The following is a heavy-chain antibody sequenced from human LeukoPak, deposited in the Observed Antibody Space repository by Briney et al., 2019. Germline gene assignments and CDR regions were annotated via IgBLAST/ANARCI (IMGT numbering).Heavy chain of an antibody. Sequence: GGSLRLSCAVSGFTFSSYGMSWVRQAPGKGLEWVSAISGSGGSTYYADSVKGRFTISRDNSKNTLYLQMNSLRAEDTAVYYCAKMGRITMIVVAMEFDYWGQGTLVTVSS. CDR1: GFTFSSYG. CDR3: AKMGRITMIVVAMEFDY. D-gene: IGHD3-22*01. CDR2: ISGSGGST. V-gene: IGHV3-23*01. J-gene: IGHJ4*02.